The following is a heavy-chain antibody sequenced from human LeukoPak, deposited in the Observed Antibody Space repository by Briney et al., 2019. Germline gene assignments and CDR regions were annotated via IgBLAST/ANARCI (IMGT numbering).Heavy chain of an antibody. Sequence: PSETLSLTCAVYGGSFSGYYWSWIRQPPGKELEWIGEINHSGSTNYNPSLKSRVTISVDTSKNQFSLKLSSVTAADTAVYYCARGIQLWSIPYYYYMDVWGKGTTVTVSS. CDR2: INHSGST. D-gene: IGHD5-18*01. V-gene: IGHV4-34*01. CDR1: GGSFSGYY. J-gene: IGHJ6*03. CDR3: ARGIQLWSIPYYYYMDV.